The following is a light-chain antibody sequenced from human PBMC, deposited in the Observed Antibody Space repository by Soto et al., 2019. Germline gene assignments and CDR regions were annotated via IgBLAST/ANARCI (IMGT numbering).Light chain of an antibody. V-gene: IGLV3-21*04. CDR2: SDN. Sequence: SYELTQSPSVSVAPGKTARITCGGNNIGTKSVQWYQQKPGQAPVLVIYSDNDRHSGIPARFSGSNSGHTATLTISRVEDGDEADYYCQLWDNTGDRVLFGGGTKLPVL. CDR1: NIGTKS. CDR3: QLWDNTGDRVL. J-gene: IGLJ2*01.